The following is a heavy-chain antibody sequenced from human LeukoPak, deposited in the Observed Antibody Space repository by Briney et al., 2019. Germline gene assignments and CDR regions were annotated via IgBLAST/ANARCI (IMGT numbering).Heavy chain of an antibody. CDR2: IYTSGST. CDR1: GGSISGYY. V-gene: IGHV4-4*07. J-gene: IGHJ4*02. CDR3: ARGTYGSGSYKY. Sequence: SETLSLTCTVSGGSISGYYWNWIRQPAGKGLEWIGRIYTSGSTNYSPSLKSRVTMSVDTSKNQFSLKLSSVTAADTAVYYCARGTYGSGSYKYWGQGTLVTVSS. D-gene: IGHD3-10*01.